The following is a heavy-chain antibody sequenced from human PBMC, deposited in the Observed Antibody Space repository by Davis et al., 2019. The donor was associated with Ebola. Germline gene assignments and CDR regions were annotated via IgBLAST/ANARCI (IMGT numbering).Heavy chain of an antibody. CDR2: IKQDGSEK. V-gene: IGHV3-7*03. Sequence: GSLRLSCAASGFTFSSYWMSWVRQAPGKGLEWVANIKQDGSEKYYVDSVKGRFTISRDNAKNSLYLQMNSLRAEDTAVYYCSGTVTTSSASHRVDYWGQGTLVTVSS. CDR1: GFTFSSYW. D-gene: IGHD4-11*01. J-gene: IGHJ4*02. CDR3: SGTVTTSSASHRVDY.